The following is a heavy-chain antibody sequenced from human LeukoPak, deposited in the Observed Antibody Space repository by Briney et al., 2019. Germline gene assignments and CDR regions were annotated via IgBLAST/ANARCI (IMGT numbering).Heavy chain of an antibody. CDR2: IYTSGST. J-gene: IGHJ5*02. D-gene: IGHD3-3*01. V-gene: IGHV4-61*02. CDR3: ARDVLRFLESHFDP. Sequence: SETLSLTCTVSGGSISSGSYYWSWIRQPAGKGLEWIGRIYTSGSTNYNPSLKSRVTISVDTSKNQFSLKLSSVTAADTAVYYCARDVLRFLESHFDPWGQGTLVTVSS. CDR1: GGSISSGSYY.